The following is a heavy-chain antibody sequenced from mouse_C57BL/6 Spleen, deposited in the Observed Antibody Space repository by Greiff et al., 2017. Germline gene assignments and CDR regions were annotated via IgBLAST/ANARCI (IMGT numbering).Heavy chain of an antibody. V-gene: IGHV1-55*01. Sequence: QVQLQQPGAELVKPGASVKMSCKASGYTFPSYWITWVKQRPGQGLAWLGDIYTGSGSTNYNEKFKSQATLPVDTSSSTAYMQLRSLTSEDSAVYYCERISYDYDLFAYWGQGTLVTVSA. CDR3: ERISYDYDLFAY. CDR1: GYTFPSYW. D-gene: IGHD2-4*01. CDR2: IYTGSGST. J-gene: IGHJ3*01.